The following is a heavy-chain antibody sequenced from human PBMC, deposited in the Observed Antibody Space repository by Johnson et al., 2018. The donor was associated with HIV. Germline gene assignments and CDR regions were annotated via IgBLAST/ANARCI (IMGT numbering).Heavy chain of an antibody. V-gene: IGHV3-33*06. Sequence: VQLVESGGGVVQPGRSLRLSCAASGFIFSSYGMHWVRQAPGKGLEWVAVIWYDGSNKYYADSVKVRFSISIDNSNNTLYLQMNSLGAEDPSVYYCSKGGSGSYRDSFDIWGQGTMVTVSS. J-gene: IGHJ3*02. CDR1: GFIFSSYG. D-gene: IGHD1-26*01. CDR3: SKGGSGSYRDSFDI. CDR2: IWYDGSNK.